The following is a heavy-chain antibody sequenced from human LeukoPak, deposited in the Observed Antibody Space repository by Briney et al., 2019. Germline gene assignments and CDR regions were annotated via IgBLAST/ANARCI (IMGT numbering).Heavy chain of an antibody. CDR1: SGSVSGYY. CDR2: IYYSGST. Sequence: SETLSLTCTVSSGSVSGYYWSWIRQPPGKGLEWIGNIYYSGSTNYNPSLKSRVTISVDTYKNQFSLNLSSVTAADTAVYYCARTAGYSSGWYGYWGQGTLVTVSS. D-gene: IGHD6-19*01. CDR3: ARTAGYSSGWYGY. V-gene: IGHV4-59*02. J-gene: IGHJ4*02.